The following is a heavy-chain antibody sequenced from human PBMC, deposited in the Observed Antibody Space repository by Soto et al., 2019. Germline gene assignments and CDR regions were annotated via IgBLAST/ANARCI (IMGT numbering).Heavy chain of an antibody. Sequence: ASVKVSCKASGYTFTSYGISWVRQAPGQGLEWMGWISAYNGNTNYAQKLQGRVTMTTDTSTSTAYMELRSLRSDDTAVYYCARGNIVVPAAMGPYFDYWGQGTLVTVSS. CDR1: GYTFTSYG. D-gene: IGHD2-2*01. CDR2: ISAYNGNT. J-gene: IGHJ4*02. V-gene: IGHV1-18*01. CDR3: ARGNIVVPAAMGPYFDY.